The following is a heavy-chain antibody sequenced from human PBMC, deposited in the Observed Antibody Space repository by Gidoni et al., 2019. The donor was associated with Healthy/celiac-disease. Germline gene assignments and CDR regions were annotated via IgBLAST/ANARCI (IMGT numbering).Heavy chain of an antibody. Sequence: QLQLVESGGGVVQPGRSLRLSCAASGFTFSSYGMHWVRQAPGKGLEWVAVIWYDGSNKYYADSVKGRFTISGDNSKNTLYLQMNSLRAEDTAVYYCARDEINCSGGSCYSDPFDYWGQGTLVTVSS. V-gene: IGHV3-33*01. CDR1: GFTFSSYG. CDR2: IWYDGSNK. D-gene: IGHD2-15*01. CDR3: ARDEINCSGGSCYSDPFDY. J-gene: IGHJ4*02.